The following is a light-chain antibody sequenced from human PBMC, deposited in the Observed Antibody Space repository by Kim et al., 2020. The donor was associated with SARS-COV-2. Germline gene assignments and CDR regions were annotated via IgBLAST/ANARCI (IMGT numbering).Light chain of an antibody. CDR2: SAS. CDR3: QQSYSSPPT. V-gene: IGKV1-39*01. J-gene: IGKJ4*01. CDR1: QSIARY. Sequence: ASLGERGVISCRASQSIARYLIWYQKKPGQAPKLLIYSASILQSGVPSRFSGSGSGTDFTLTISSLQPEDFATYYCQQSYSSPPTFGGGTKVDIK.